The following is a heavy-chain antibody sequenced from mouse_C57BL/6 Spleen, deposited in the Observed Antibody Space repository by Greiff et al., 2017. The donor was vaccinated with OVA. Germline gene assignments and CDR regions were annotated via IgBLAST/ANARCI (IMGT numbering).Heavy chain of an antibody. Sequence: EVQLQQSGPELVKPGASVKISCKASGYSFTGYYMNWVKQSPEKSLEWIGEINPSTGGTTYNQKFKAKATLTVDKSSSTAYMQLKSLTSEDSAVYYCARGAYYGSSSYWYFDVWGTGTTVTVSS. D-gene: IGHD1-1*01. CDR2: INPSTGGT. V-gene: IGHV1-42*01. J-gene: IGHJ1*03. CDR1: GYSFTGYY. CDR3: ARGAYYGSSSYWYFDV.